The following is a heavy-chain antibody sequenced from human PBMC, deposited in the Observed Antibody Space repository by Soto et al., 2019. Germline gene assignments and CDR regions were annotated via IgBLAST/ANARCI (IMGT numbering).Heavy chain of an antibody. CDR2: ISWNSGSI. Sequence: GGSLRLSCAASGFTFSDYYMSWIRQAPGKGLEWVSSISWNSGSIGYADSVKGRFTISRDNAKNSLYLQMNSLRAEDTALYYCAKGKYYDILTGYAASNYFDYWGQGTLVTVSS. CDR1: GFTFSDYY. D-gene: IGHD3-9*01. J-gene: IGHJ4*02. V-gene: IGHV3-9*01. CDR3: AKGKYYDILTGYAASNYFDY.